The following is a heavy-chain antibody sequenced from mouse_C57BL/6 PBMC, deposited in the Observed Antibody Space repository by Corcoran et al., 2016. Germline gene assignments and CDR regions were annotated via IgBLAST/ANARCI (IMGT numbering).Heavy chain of an antibody. D-gene: IGHD1-1*01. J-gene: IGHJ4*01. V-gene: IGHV1-81*01. CDR1: GYTFTSYG. Sequence: QVQLQQSGAELARPGASVKLSCKASGYTFTSYGISWVKQRTGQGLEWIGEIYPRSGNTYYNEKFKGKATLTADKSSSTAYMELRSLTSEDSAVYFCARLGDYYGSSYAMDYWGQGTSVTVSS. CDR2: IYPRSGNT. CDR3: ARLGDYYGSSYAMDY.